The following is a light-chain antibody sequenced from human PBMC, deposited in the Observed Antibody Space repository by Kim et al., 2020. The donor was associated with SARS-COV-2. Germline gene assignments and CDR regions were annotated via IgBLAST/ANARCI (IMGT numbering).Light chain of an antibody. J-gene: IGLJ3*02. CDR2: GKN. Sequence: ALGQTVRITCQADTLRSYYASWYQKKPGQAPVLVIYGKNNRPSGIPDRFSGSSSGNTASLTITGAQAEDEADYYCNSRDSSGNHWVFGGGTKLTVL. CDR3: NSRDSSGNHWV. CDR1: TLRSYY. V-gene: IGLV3-19*01.